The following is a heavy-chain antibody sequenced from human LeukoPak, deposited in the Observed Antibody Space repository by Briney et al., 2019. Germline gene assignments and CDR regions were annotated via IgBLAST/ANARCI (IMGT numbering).Heavy chain of an antibody. J-gene: IGHJ4*02. D-gene: IGHD5-18*01. CDR1: GGIFSSYA. Sequence: SVKVSCKASGGIFSSYAISWVRQAPGQGLEWMGRIIPIFGTANYAQKFQGRVTITTDESTSTAYMELSSLRSEDTAVYYCARGRGIQLWLDYWGQGTLVTVSS. CDR3: ARGRGIQLWLDY. CDR2: IIPIFGTA. V-gene: IGHV1-69*05.